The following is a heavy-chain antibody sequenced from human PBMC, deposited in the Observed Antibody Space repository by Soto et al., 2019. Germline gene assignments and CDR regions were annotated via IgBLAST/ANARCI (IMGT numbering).Heavy chain of an antibody. CDR3: VRDQDSRGYSVFNH. D-gene: IGHD3-22*01. V-gene: IGHV3-74*01. CDR1: GFTLNSFF. Sequence: EVQLVESGGGSVQPGGSLRLSCAASGFTLNSFFMHWVRQAPGKGLMWVSRIRNDGSSTTYADSVKGRFTISRDNAKNTVYLQMNSLRADDTAVYFCVRDQDSRGYSVFNHWGQGAQVTVSS. CDR2: IRNDGSST. J-gene: IGHJ4*02.